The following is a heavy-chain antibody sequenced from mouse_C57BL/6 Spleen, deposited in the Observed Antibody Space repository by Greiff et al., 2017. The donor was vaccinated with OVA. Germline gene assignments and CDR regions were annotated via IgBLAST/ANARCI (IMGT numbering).Heavy chain of an antibody. D-gene: IGHD3-2*02. V-gene: IGHV1-5*01. J-gene: IGHJ2*01. CDR2: IYPGNSDT. CDR1: GYTFTSYW. CDR3: TRSRQLRLRCYFDY. Sequence: VQLQQSGTVLARPGASVKMSCKTSGYTFTSYWMHWVKQRPGQGLEWIGAIYPGNSDTSYNQKFKGKAKLTAVTSASTAYMELSSLTNEDSAVYYCTRSRQLRLRCYFDYWGQGTTLTVSS.